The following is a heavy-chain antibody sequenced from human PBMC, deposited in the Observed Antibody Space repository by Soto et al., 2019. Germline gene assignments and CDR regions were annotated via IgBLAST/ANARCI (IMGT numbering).Heavy chain of an antibody. CDR3: TTFQH. CDR2: SKGKPDGGTT. CDR1: GSTFNNAW. Sequence: NPGGSLRLSCAAFGSTFNNAWMSWVRQAPGKGLEWVGRSKGKPDGGTTDYAAPVKGRFTISRDDSQNTVYLQMNSLKTEDTAVYYCTTFQHWGQGTQVTVSS. V-gene: IGHV3-15*01. J-gene: IGHJ1*01.